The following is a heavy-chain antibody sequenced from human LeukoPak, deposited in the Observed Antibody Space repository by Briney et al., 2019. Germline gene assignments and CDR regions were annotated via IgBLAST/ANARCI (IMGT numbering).Heavy chain of an antibody. CDR1: GFTFNNAW. CDR3: ARDPQVGATGEFDN. Sequence: PGGSLRLSCAASGFTFNNAWMSWVRQAPGKGLGWVALISYDGGNKYYADSVKGRFTISRDNSKNTLYLQMNSLRAEDTALYYCARDPQVGATGEFDNWGQGTLVTVSS. J-gene: IGHJ4*02. D-gene: IGHD1-26*01. CDR2: ISYDGGNK. V-gene: IGHV3-30*03.